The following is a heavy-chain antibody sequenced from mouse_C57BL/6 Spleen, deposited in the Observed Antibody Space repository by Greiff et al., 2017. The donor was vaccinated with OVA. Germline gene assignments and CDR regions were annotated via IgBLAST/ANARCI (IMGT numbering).Heavy chain of an antibody. CDR1: GYTFTDYY. Sequence: VQLQQSGPELVKPGASVKISCKASGYTFTDYYMNWVKQSHGKSLEWIGDINPNNGGTSYNQKFKGKATLTVDKSSSTAYMELLSLTSEDSAVYYCAGGTAQATGFDYWGQGTTLTVSS. V-gene: IGHV1-26*01. J-gene: IGHJ2*01. CDR3: AGGTAQATGFDY. D-gene: IGHD3-2*02. CDR2: INPNNGGT.